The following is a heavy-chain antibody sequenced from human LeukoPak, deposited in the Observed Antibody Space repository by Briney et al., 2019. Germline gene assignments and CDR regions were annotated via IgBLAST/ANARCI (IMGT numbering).Heavy chain of an antibody. J-gene: IGHJ6*02. D-gene: IGHD2-2*01. CDR1: GFTVSSNY. V-gene: IGHV3-30-3*01. CDR3: ARIRSYQHTSMGGYYGMDV. Sequence: GGSLRLSCAASGFTVSSNYMSWVRQAPGKGLEWVAVISYDGSNKYYADSVKGRFTISRDNSKNTLYLQMNSLRAEDTAVYYCARIRSYQHTSMGGYYGMDVWGQGTTVTVSS. CDR2: ISYDGSNK.